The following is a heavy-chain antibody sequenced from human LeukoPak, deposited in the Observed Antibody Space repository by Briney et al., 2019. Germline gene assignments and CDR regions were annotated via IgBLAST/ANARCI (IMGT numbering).Heavy chain of an antibody. Sequence: SVKVSCKASGGTFSSYAISWVRPAPGQGLEWMGRIIPIFGTANYAQKFQGRVTITTDESTSTAYMELSSLRSEDTAVYCCAQYYYDSSGYYSGHDYWGQGTLVTVSS. V-gene: IGHV1-69*05. CDR1: GGTFSSYA. D-gene: IGHD3-22*01. J-gene: IGHJ4*02. CDR2: IIPIFGTA. CDR3: AQYYYDSSGYYSGHDY.